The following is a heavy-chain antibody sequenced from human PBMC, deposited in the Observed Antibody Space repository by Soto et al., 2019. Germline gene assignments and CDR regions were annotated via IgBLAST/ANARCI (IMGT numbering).Heavy chain of an antibody. J-gene: IGHJ4*02. D-gene: IGHD5-12*01. CDR1: RYTFTDYY. CDR3: ARAGLTTLELATMY. CDR2: IHPNSGVT. V-gene: IGHV1-2*02. Sequence: ASVKVSCKASRYTFTDYYMHWVRQSPGQGLGWMGWIHPNSGVTKFPQKFQGRVIMTRDTSISTVYMELSRLTSDDTAVYYCARAGLTTLELATMYWGQGTLVTVSS.